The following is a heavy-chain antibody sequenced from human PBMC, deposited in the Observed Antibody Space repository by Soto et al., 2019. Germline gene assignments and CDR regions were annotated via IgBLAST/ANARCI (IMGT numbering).Heavy chain of an antibody. D-gene: IGHD3-16*01. V-gene: IGHV4-30-4*01. CDR2: IYKSTTT. J-gene: IGHJ5*01. CDR1: GDSISTVDYF. CDR3: AXGRYRLPGRCFPNWFES. Sequence: SETLSLTCSVSGDSISTVDYFWAWIRQPPGQALEYIGYIYKSTTTYYNPSFESRVAISLDTSKSQFSLNVTSVIAADTAVYFCAXGRYRLPGRCFPNWFESWGQGTMIIVSS.